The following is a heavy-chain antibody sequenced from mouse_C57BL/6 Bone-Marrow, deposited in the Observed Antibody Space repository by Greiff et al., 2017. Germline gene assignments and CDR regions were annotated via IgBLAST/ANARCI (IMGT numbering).Heavy chain of an antibody. D-gene: IGHD1-1*01. J-gene: IGHJ4*01. CDR3: ARCGTPYFYAMDY. Sequence: LQQSGAELVRPGASVKMSCKASGYTFTSSNMHWVKQTPRQGLEWIGAISPGNGDTSYNQKFKGKATLTVEKSSSTAFMHLSTLTSEDSAVSFCARCGTPYFYAMDYWGQVTSVTVSS. CDR1: GYTFTSSN. V-gene: IGHV1-12*01. CDR2: ISPGNGDT.